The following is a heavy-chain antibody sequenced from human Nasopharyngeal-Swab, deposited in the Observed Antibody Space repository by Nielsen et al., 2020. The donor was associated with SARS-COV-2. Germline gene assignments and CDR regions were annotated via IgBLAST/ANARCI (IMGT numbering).Heavy chain of an antibody. V-gene: IGHV5-10-1*01. D-gene: IGHD6-13*01. Sequence: MRQMPGKGLEWMGRIDPSDSYTNYSPSFQGHVTISADKSISTAYLQWSSLKASDTAMYYCARQAAAAPYGWFDPWGQGTLVTVPS. CDR3: ARQAAAAPYGWFDP. CDR2: IDPSDSYT. J-gene: IGHJ5*02.